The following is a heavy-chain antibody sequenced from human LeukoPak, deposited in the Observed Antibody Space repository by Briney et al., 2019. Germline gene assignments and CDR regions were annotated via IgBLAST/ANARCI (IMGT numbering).Heavy chain of an antibody. D-gene: IGHD3-22*01. J-gene: IGHJ4*02. CDR1: GGTFSSYA. CDR3: ASADSSGYPTSTYYFDY. V-gene: IGHV1-69*05. CDR2: IIPIFGTA. Sequence: SVKVSCKASGGTFSSYAISWVRQAPGQGLEWMGRIIPIFGTANYAQKFQGRVTITTDESTSTAYMELSSLRSEDTAVYYCASADSSGYPTSTYYFDYWGQGTLDTVSS.